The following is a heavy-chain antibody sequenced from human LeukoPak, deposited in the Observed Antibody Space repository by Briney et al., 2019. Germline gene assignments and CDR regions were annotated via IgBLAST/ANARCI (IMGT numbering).Heavy chain of an antibody. CDR3: ARIAVAGTVDY. J-gene: IGHJ4*02. CDR2: INHSGST. V-gene: IGHV4-34*01. CDR1: GGSFSGYY. D-gene: IGHD6-19*01. Sequence: PSETLSLTCAVYGGSFSGYYWSWIRQPPGKGLEWVGEINHSGSTNYNPSFKSRVTISVDTSKNQFSLKLSSVTAADTAVYYCARIAVAGTVDYWGQGTLVTVSS.